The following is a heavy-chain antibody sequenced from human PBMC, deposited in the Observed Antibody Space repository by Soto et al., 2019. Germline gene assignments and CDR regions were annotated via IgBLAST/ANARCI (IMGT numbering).Heavy chain of an antibody. CDR3: ARDSSSSAGYYYYYGMDV. V-gene: IGHV4-34*01. J-gene: IGHJ6*02. CDR2: INHSGST. CDR1: GGSFSGYY. D-gene: IGHD6-6*01. Sequence: PSETLSLTCAVYGGSFSGYYWSWIRQPPGKGLEWIGEINHSGSTNYNPSLKSRVTISVDTSKNQFSLKLSSVTAADTAVYYCARDSSSSAGYYYYYGMDVWGQGTTVTVSS.